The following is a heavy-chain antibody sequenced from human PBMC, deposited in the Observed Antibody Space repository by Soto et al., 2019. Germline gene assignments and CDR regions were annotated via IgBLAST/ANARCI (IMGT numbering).Heavy chain of an antibody. J-gene: IGHJ5*02. CDR3: ARGYCSGGSCYSAYAHWFDP. CDR2: INPSGGST. Sequence: GASVKVSCKASGYTFTSYYMHWVRQAPGQGLEWMGIINPSGGSTTYAQKFQGRVTMTRDTSTSTVYMELSSLRSEDTAVYYCARGYCSGGSCYSAYAHWFDPWGQGTLVTVSS. CDR1: GYTFTSYY. V-gene: IGHV1-46*03. D-gene: IGHD2-15*01.